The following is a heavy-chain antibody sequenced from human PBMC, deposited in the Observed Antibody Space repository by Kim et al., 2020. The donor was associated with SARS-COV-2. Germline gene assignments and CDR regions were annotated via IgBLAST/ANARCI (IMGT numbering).Heavy chain of an antibody. Sequence: GGSLRLSCAASEFTFSDYAIHWVRQAPGKGLEWMAMIWHDGSNKYYTDSVKGRFTVSRDNSINTVFLQMNSLRAEDTAVYFCTTEAGYGVNSAVFGSWGQGILVSVSS. CDR1: EFTFSDYA. V-gene: IGHV3-33*01. CDR3: TTEAGYGVNSAVFGS. CDR2: IWHDGSNK. J-gene: IGHJ4*02. D-gene: IGHD4-17*01.